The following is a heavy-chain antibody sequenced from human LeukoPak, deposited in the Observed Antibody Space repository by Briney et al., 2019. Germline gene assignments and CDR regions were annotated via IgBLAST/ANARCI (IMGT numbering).Heavy chain of an antibody. CDR1: GGSVSSGSYS. V-gene: IGHV4-61*01. D-gene: IGHD2-15*01. Sequence: SETLSLTCTVSGGSVSSGSYSWNWIRQPPGKGLEWIGYIYNSGASNYNPSLKRRVTISVDTSKNQFSLKLNSVTAADTAVYYCARDPPRIVVVVAATNYYGMDVWGQGTTVTVSS. CDR2: IYNSGAS. J-gene: IGHJ6*02. CDR3: ARDPPRIVVVVAATNYYGMDV.